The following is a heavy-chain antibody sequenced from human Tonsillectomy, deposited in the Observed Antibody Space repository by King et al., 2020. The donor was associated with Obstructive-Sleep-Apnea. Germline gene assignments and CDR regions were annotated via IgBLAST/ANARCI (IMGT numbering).Heavy chain of an antibody. CDR2: IYYSGST. D-gene: IGHD3-10*01. CDR3: ARDQGYFGSGSYRDNWFDP. CDR1: GGSISSYY. V-gene: IGHV4-59*01. J-gene: IGHJ5*02. Sequence: QLQESGPGLVKPPETLSLTRTVSGGSISSYYWNWIRQPPGKGLEWIGYIYYSGSTNYNPSLKSRVNISIDTSKNQFSLRLSSVTAADTAVYYCARDQGYFGSGSYRDNWFDPWGQGTLVTVSS.